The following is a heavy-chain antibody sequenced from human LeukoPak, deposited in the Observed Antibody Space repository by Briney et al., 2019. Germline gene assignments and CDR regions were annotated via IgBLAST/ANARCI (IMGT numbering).Heavy chain of an antibody. Sequence: GASVKVPCKASGGTFSSYAISWVRQAPGQGLEWMGGIIPVFGTANYAQKFQGRVTITADESTSTAYMELSSLRSEDTAVYYCASHDGPLAAAGTVIDYWGQGTLVTVSS. CDR1: GGTFSSYA. CDR3: ASHDGPLAAAGTVIDY. CDR2: IIPVFGTA. D-gene: IGHD6-13*01. J-gene: IGHJ4*02. V-gene: IGHV1-69*13.